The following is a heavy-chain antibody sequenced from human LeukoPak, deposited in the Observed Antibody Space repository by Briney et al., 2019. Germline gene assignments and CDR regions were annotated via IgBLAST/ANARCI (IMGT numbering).Heavy chain of an antibody. CDR3: AKSYGDYVMDGMDV. CDR2: ISWNSGSI. D-gene: IGHD4-17*01. CDR1: GFTFDDYA. Sequence: GGSLRLSCAASGFTFDDYAMHWVRQAPGKGLEWVSGISWNSGSIGYADSVKGRFTISRDNAKNSLYLQMNSLRAEDTALYYCAKSYGDYVMDGMDVWGQGTTVTVSS. J-gene: IGHJ6*02. V-gene: IGHV3-9*01.